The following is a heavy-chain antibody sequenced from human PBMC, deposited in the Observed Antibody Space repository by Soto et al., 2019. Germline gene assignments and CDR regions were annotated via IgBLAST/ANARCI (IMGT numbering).Heavy chain of an antibody. Sequence: EVQLVESGGGLVKPGGSLRLSCAASGFTFSSYSMNWVRQAPWKGLEWVSSISSSSSYIYYADSVKGRFTISRDNAKNSLYLQMNSLRAEDTAVYYCAGAWEYYYMDVWGNGTTVTVSS. D-gene: IGHD1-26*01. V-gene: IGHV3-21*01. CDR1: GFTFSSYS. CDR3: AGAWEYYYMDV. CDR2: ISSSSSYI. J-gene: IGHJ6*03.